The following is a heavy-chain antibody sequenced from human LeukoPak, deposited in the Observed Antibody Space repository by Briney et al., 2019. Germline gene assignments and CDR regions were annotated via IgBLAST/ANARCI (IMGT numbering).Heavy chain of an antibody. CDR3: AKPGYCSGGSCSPEFDY. D-gene: IGHD2-15*01. V-gene: IGHV3-30*18. J-gene: IGHJ4*02. CDR1: GFTFSSYG. CDR2: ISYDGSNK. Sequence: GGSLRLSCAASGFTFSSYGMHWVRQAPGKGLEWVAVISYDGSNKYYADSVKGRFTISRDNSKNTLYLQMNSLRAEDTAVYYCAKPGYCSGGSCSPEFDYWGQGTLVTVSS.